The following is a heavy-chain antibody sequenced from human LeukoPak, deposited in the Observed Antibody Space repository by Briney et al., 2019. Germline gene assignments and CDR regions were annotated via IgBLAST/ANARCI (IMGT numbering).Heavy chain of an antibody. D-gene: IGHD3-10*01. J-gene: IGHJ4*02. V-gene: IGHV3-30-3*01. CDR2: ISYDGSNK. Sequence: GGSLRLSCAASGFTFSSYAMHWVRQAPGKGLEWVAVISYDGSNKYYADSVKGRFTISRDNSKNTLYLQMNSLRAEDTAVYYCAREDYYGIALDYWGQGTLVTVSS. CDR1: GFTFSSYA. CDR3: AREDYYGIALDY.